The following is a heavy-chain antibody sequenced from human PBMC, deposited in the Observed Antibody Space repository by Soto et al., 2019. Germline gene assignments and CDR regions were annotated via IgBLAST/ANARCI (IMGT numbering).Heavy chain of an antibody. CDR3: ARYNYYDSSGYPWYFDY. D-gene: IGHD3-22*01. CDR1: GYTCTSYG. CDR2: ISAYNGNT. J-gene: IGHJ4*02. Sequence: ASVKVSCKASGYTCTSYGISWVRQAPGQGLEWMGWISAYNGNTNYAQKLQGRVTMTTDTSTSTAYMELRSLRSDDTAVYYCARYNYYDSSGYPWYFDYWGQGTLVTVSS. V-gene: IGHV1-18*04.